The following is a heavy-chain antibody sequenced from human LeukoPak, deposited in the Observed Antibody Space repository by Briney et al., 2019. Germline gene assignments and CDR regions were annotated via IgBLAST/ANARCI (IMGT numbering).Heavy chain of an antibody. V-gene: IGHV3-30*02. D-gene: IGHD3-22*01. CDR1: GFFFNSYG. J-gene: IGHJ4*02. CDR2: IRYDGSNK. CDR3: ATLPYYYDSSGSYYFDY. Sequence: PGQSLSLSCAASGFFFNSYGMHWVRQPPSNGLEWVAFIRYDGSNKYYAASVKGRFTISRDNSKNTLYLQMNSLRVEDTAVYYCATLPYYYDSSGSYYFDYWGQGTLVTVSS.